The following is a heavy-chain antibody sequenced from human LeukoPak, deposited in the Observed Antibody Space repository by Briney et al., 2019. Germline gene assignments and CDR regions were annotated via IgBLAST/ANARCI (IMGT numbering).Heavy chain of an antibody. J-gene: IGHJ4*02. CDR3: TSVVGATFDY. Sequence: GSLRLSCAASGFTFSASTMHWVRQASGKGLEWVGRIRSKANNYATAYAASVQGRFTVSRDDSKNTAYLQMDSLKTEDTALYYCTSVVGATFDYWGQGTLVTVSS. V-gene: IGHV3-73*01. CDR1: GFTFSAST. CDR2: IRSKANNYAT. D-gene: IGHD1-26*01.